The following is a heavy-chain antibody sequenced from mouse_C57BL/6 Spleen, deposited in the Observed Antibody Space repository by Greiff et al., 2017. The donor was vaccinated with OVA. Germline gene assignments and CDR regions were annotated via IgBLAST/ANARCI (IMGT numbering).Heavy chain of an antibody. CDR1: GYTFTSYW. CDR2: IDPSDSYT. Sequence: QVQLQQSGAELVMPGASVKLSCKASGYTFTSYWMHWVKQRPGQGLEWIGEIDPSDSYTNYNQKFKGKSTLTVDKSSSTAYMQLSSLTSEDSAVYYCARHAMDYWGQGTSVTVSS. J-gene: IGHJ4*01. CDR3: ARHAMDY. V-gene: IGHV1-69*01.